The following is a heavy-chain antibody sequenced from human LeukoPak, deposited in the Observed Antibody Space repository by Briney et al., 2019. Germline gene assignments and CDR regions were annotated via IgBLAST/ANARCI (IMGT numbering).Heavy chain of an antibody. CDR1: GLTFSDYY. D-gene: IGHD1-26*01. CDR2: ISSSGSTI. J-gene: IGHJ4*02. Sequence: GGSLRLSCAASGLTFSDYYMSWIRQAPGKGLEWVSYISSSGSTIYYADSVKGRFTISRDNAKNSLYLQMNSLRAEDTAVYYCASLSGSYYTGIFDYWGQGTLVTVSS. V-gene: IGHV3-11*04. CDR3: ASLSGSYYTGIFDY.